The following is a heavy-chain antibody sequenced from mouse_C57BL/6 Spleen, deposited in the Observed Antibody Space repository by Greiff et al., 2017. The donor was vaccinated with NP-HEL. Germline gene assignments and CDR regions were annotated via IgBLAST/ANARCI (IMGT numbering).Heavy chain of an antibody. D-gene: IGHD1-1*01. V-gene: IGHV1-31*01. Sequence: EVMLVESGPELVKPGASVKISCKASGYSFTGYYMHWVKQSHGNILDWIGYIYPYNGVSSYNQKFKGKATLTVDKSSSTAYMELRSLTSEDSAVYYCATDYYGSTYWYFDVWGTGTTVTVSS. CDR2: IYPYNGVS. J-gene: IGHJ1*03. CDR3: ATDYYGSTYWYFDV. CDR1: GYSFTGYY.